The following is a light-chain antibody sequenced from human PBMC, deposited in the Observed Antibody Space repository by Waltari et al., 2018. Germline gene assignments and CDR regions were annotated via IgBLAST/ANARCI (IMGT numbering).Light chain of an antibody. V-gene: IGLV1-51*01. Sequence: QSALTQPPSVSAAPGQKVTIPCSGSSPNIGSRDVSWYQQFPGTAPKLLIFENNKRSSGIPDRFSGSKSDTSATLGITGLQTGDEADYYCGTWDNSLRAGVFGGGTKVTVL. CDR1: SPNIGSRD. CDR2: ENN. J-gene: IGLJ3*02. CDR3: GTWDNSLRAGV.